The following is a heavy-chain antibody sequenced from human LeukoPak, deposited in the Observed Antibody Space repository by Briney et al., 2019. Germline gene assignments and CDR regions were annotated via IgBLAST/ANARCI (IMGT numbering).Heavy chain of an antibody. J-gene: IGHJ3*02. D-gene: IGHD6-13*01. CDR3: ARREQQLVLRAFDI. CDR2: IYHSGST. V-gene: IGHV4-39*01. Sequence: SETLSLTCTVSGGSITSSSSSFWGWIRQPPGKWLEWIGTIYHSGSTNYNPSLKSRVPISVDTSKTQFSLRLSAVTAADPAVYYCARREQQLVLRAFDIWGQGTMVTVSS. CDR1: GGSITSSSSSF.